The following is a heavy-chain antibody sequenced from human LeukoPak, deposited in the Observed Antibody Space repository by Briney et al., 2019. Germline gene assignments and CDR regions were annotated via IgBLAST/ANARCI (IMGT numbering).Heavy chain of an antibody. Sequence: GASVKVSCKASGYTFTSYDINWVRQAPGQGLEWMGGIIPIFGTANYAQKFQGRVTITTDESTSTAYMELSSLRSEDTAVYYCARYCSSTSCYLDAFDIWGQGTMVTVSS. V-gene: IGHV1-69*05. CDR2: IIPIFGTA. CDR1: GYTFTSYD. J-gene: IGHJ3*02. D-gene: IGHD2-2*01. CDR3: ARYCSSTSCYLDAFDI.